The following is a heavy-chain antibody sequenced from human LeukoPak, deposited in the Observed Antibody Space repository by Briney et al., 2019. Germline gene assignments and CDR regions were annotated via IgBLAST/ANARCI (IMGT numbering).Heavy chain of an antibody. CDR1: GYTFTSYG. CDR3: ARLDLAAAHSDY. J-gene: IGHJ4*02. V-gene: IGHV1-18*01. CDR2: ISAYNDDT. D-gene: IGHD6-13*01. Sequence: GASVKVSCKASGYTFTSYGISWVRQAPGQGLEWMGWISAYNDDTDYARKFQDRVTMTTDTSTSTAYMELRSLRSDDTAVYYCARLDLAAAHSDYWGQGTLVTVSS.